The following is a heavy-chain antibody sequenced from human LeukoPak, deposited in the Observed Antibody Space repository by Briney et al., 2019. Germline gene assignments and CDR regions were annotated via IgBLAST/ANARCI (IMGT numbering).Heavy chain of an antibody. J-gene: IGHJ3*02. CDR2: ISGSGGSR. CDR3: AKGRDDSSGYYFTRDAFDI. Sequence: GGSLRLSCAASGFTFSSYAMSWVRQAPGQGLERVSAISGSGGSRYYADSVKGRLTISRDNSKNTLYLQMNSLRTEDTSVYYCAKGRDDSSGYYFTRDAFDIWGQGTMVTVSS. V-gene: IGHV3-23*01. CDR1: GFTFSSYA. D-gene: IGHD3-22*01.